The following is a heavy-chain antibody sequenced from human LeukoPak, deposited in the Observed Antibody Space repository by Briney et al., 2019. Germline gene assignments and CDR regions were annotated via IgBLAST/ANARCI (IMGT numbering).Heavy chain of an antibody. CDR1: GYTFTGYY. Sequence: GASVKVSCKASGYTFTGYYMHWVRQAPGQGLEWMGWINPNSGGTNYAQKFQGRVTMTRDTSISTAYMELSRLRSDDTAVYYCARELPYYYGSGSYGYWGQGTLVTVSS. CDR3: ARELPYYYGSGSYGY. J-gene: IGHJ4*02. CDR2: INPNSGGT. V-gene: IGHV1-2*02. D-gene: IGHD3-10*01.